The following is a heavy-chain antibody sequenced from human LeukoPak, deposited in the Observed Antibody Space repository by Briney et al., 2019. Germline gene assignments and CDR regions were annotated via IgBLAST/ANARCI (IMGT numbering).Heavy chain of an antibody. V-gene: IGHV1-2*02. CDR1: GYTLTELS. Sequence: ASVKVSCKVSGYTLTELSIHWVRQAPGKGLEWMGWINPNNGGTRYGQKFQDRVTMTRDTSISTAYMELRSLRSDDTAIYFCARVPRGYYMDVWGNGSTVIVSS. CDR3: ARVPRGYYMDV. CDR2: INPNNGGT. D-gene: IGHD1-26*01. J-gene: IGHJ6*03.